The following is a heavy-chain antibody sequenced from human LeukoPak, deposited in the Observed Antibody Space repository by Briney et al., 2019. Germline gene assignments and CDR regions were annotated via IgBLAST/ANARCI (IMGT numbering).Heavy chain of an antibody. CDR1: GGSISSYY. CDR2: IYYSGST. D-gene: IGHD4-17*01. Sequence: KSSETLSLTCTVSGGSISSYYWSWIRQPPGKGLEWIGYIYYSGSTNYNPSLKSRVTISVDTSKNQFSLKLSSVTAADTAVYYCARIDYADAFDIWGQGTMVTVSS. J-gene: IGHJ3*02. CDR3: ARIDYADAFDI. V-gene: IGHV4-59*01.